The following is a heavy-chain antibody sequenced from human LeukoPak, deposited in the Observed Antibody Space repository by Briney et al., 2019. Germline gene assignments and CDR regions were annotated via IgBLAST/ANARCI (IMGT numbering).Heavy chain of an antibody. CDR3: HTVTTSWYFDL. D-gene: IGHD4-17*01. J-gene: IGHJ2*01. CDR1: GYSISSGYY. CDR2: INHSGST. V-gene: IGHV4-38-2*02. Sequence: PSETLSLTCTVSGYSISSGYYWNWIRQPPGKGLEWIGEINHSGSTNYNPSLESRVTISVDTSKNQFSLKLSSVTAADTAAYYCHTVTTSWYFDLWGRGTLVTVSS.